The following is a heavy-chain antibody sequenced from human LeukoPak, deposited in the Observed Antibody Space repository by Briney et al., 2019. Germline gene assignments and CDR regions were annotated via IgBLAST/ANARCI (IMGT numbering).Heavy chain of an antibody. V-gene: IGHV3-7*01. CDR3: AKDWVS. CDR1: GITFSTYW. J-gene: IGHJ5*02. D-gene: IGHD7-27*01. Sequence: GGSLRLSCGSTGITFSTYWMNWVRRAPGKGLELVANIRKDGSESSYVDSVKGRFTIYRDNAKNSLYLQMDSLRAEARAVYYCAKDWVSWGQGTLVTVSS. CDR2: IRKDGSES.